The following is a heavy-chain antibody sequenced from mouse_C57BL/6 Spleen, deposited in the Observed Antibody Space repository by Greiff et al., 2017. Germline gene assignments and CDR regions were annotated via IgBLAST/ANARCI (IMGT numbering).Heavy chain of an antibody. CDR2: IHPNSGST. V-gene: IGHV1-64*01. CDR3: ARPGSSIYWYFDV. Sequence: QVQLQQPGAELVKPGASVKLSCKASGYTFTSYWMHWVKQRPGQGLEWIGMIHPNSGSTNYNEKFKSKATLTVDKSSSTAYRQLSSLTSEDSAVYYGARPGSSIYWYFDVWGTGTTVTVSS. J-gene: IGHJ1*03. D-gene: IGHD1-1*01. CDR1: GYTFTSYW.